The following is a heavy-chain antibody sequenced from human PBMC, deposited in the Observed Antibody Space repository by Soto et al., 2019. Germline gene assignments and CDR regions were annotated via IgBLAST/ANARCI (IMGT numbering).Heavy chain of an antibody. D-gene: IGHD3-3*01. Sequence: QVQLVESGGGVVQPGRSLRLSCAASGFTFSNFDMYWVPQAPGKGLEWVAIISFDGRSNYYADSVKDRFTISRDDSKNTLFLQMNSLSAEDTAVYYCAKDSGVDTNTWSPMYCYYVMDVWGQGTTVTVSS. J-gene: IGHJ6*02. V-gene: IGHV3-30*18. CDR3: AKDSGVDTNTWSPMYCYYVMDV. CDR2: ISFDGRSN. CDR1: GFTFSNFD.